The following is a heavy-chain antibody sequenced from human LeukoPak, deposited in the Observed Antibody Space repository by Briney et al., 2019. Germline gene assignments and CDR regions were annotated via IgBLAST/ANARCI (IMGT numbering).Heavy chain of an antibody. CDR1: GFTFSSYA. CDR3: ARGILEWWAFAI. D-gene: IGHD3-3*01. J-gene: IGHJ3*02. Sequence: GGSLRLSCAASGFTFSSYAMNWVRQAPGKGLEWVSGISGSGDSTFYADSVKGRFTISRDNAKNSLYLQMNSLRAEDTAVYYCARGILEWWAFAIWGQGTMVTVSS. CDR2: ISGSGDST. V-gene: IGHV3-23*01.